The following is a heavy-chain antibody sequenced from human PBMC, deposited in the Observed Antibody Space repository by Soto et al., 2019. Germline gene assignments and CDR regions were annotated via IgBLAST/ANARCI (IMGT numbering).Heavy chain of an antibody. V-gene: IGHV3-30*18. CDR3: AKRSNPYGDGAFDI. CDR1: GFTFSSYG. Sequence: SLRLSCSASGFTFSSYGMHWVRQAPGKGLEWVAVISYDGSNKYYADSVKGRFTISRDNSKNTLYLQMNSLRAEDTAVYYCAKRSNPYGDGAFDIWGQGTMVTVSS. CDR2: ISYDGSNK. J-gene: IGHJ3*02. D-gene: IGHD4-17*01.